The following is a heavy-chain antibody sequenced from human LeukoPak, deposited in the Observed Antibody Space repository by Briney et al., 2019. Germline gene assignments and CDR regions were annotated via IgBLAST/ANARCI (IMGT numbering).Heavy chain of an antibody. D-gene: IGHD3-10*01. V-gene: IGHV3-21*01. CDR1: GFTFSSYS. J-gene: IGHJ6*03. Sequence: GGSLRLSCAASGFTFSSYSMNWVRQAPGKGLEWVSSISSSSSYIYYADSVKGRFTISRDNAKNSLYLQMNSLRAEDTAVYYCARGYGLWFGEFYMDVWGKGTTVTISS. CDR3: ARGYGLWFGEFYMDV. CDR2: ISSSSSYI.